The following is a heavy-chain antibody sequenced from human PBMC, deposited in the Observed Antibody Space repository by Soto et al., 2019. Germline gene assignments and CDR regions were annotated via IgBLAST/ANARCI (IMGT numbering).Heavy chain of an antibody. J-gene: IGHJ6*02. CDR1: GGSFSGYY. Sequence: SETLSLTCAVYGGSFSGYYWSWIRQPPGKGLEWIGEINHSGSTNYNPSLKSRVTISVDTSKNQFSLKLSSVTAADTAVYYCARGLHYYYDSSGYYYVRGASHYYYGMDVWGQGTTVTVSS. D-gene: IGHD3-22*01. CDR2: INHSGST. V-gene: IGHV4-34*01. CDR3: ARGLHYYYDSSGYYYVRGASHYYYGMDV.